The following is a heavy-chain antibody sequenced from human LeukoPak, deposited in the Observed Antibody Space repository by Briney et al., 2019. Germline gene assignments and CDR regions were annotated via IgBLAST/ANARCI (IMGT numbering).Heavy chain of an antibody. CDR1: GFTFSSYS. CDR2: ISSSSSYI. Sequence: GGSLRLSCAASGFTFSSYSMNWVRQAPGKGLEWVSSISSSSSYIYYADSVKGRFTISRDNAKNSLYLQMNSLRAEDTAVYYCARAHGIAAAGTNYYYYYGMDVWGQGTTVTVSS. J-gene: IGHJ6*02. D-gene: IGHD6-13*01. V-gene: IGHV3-21*01. CDR3: ARAHGIAAAGTNYYYYYGMDV.